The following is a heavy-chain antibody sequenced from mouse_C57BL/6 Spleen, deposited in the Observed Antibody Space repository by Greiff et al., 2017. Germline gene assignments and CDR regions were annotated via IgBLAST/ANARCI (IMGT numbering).Heavy chain of an antibody. Sequence: DVMLVESGEGLVKPGGSLKLSCAASGFTFSSYAMSWVRQTPEKRLEWVAYISSGGDYIYYADTLKGRFTISRDNARNTLYLQMSSLKSEDTAMYYCTRVGLYSSPYYYAMDYWGQGTSVTVSS. J-gene: IGHJ4*01. CDR1: GFTFSSYA. V-gene: IGHV5-9-1*02. D-gene: IGHD6-1*01. CDR2: ISSGGDYI. CDR3: TRVGLYSSPYYYAMDY.